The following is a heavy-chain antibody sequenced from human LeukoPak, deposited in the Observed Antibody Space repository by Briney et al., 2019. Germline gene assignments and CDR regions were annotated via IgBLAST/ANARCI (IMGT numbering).Heavy chain of an antibody. CDR1: GFTFSSYS. Sequence: GGSLRLSCAASGFTFSSYSMNWVRHAPGKGLEWVSSVSSSSSYIYYADSVKGRFTISRDNAKNSLYLQMNSLRAEDTAVYYCAREGYCSGGSCYSRDWYFDLWGRGTLVTVSS. D-gene: IGHD2-15*01. J-gene: IGHJ2*01. V-gene: IGHV3-21*01. CDR3: AREGYCSGGSCYSRDWYFDL. CDR2: VSSSSSYI.